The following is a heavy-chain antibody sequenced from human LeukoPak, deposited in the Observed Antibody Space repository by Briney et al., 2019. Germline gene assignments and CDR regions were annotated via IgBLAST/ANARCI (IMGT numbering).Heavy chain of an antibody. Sequence: ASVKVSCKASGYTFTNYGITWVRQAPGQGLEWMGWISAYNGNTNYAQNLQGRVTMTTDTSTSTAYMELRSLRSDDTAVYYCVREGVYSTTRLDFYGMDVWGQGTTVTVSS. V-gene: IGHV1-18*01. CDR3: VREGVYSTTRLDFYGMDV. J-gene: IGHJ6*02. CDR2: ISAYNGNT. CDR1: GYTFTNYG. D-gene: IGHD6-13*01.